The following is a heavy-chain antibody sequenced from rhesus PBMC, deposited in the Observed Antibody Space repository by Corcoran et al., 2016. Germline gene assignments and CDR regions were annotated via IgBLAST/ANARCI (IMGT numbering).Heavy chain of an antibody. CDR2: ISNGGGNT. J-gene: IGHJ4*01. Sequence: VQLVESGGGLAKPGGSLRLSCAASGFTFSDYYMDWVRQAPGKGLEWVSRISNGGGNTWYADSVQGIFPISRKNAKNTLFLQINSLGAGDTAVYFCARVIYDSSSPYFDFWGQGVLVTVSS. V-gene: IGHV3-178*01. CDR3: ARVIYDSSSPYFDF. D-gene: IGHD4-29*01. CDR1: GFTFSDYY.